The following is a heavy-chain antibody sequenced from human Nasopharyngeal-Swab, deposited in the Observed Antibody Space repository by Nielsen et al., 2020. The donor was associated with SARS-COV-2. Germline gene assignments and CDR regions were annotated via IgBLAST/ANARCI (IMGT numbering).Heavy chain of an antibody. J-gene: IGHJ4*02. CDR1: GFTFSSYW. Sequence: ETLSLTCAASGFTFSSYWMSWVRQAPGKGLEWVANIKQDGSEKYYGDSVKGRFTISRDNAKNSLYLQMNSLRAEDTAVYYCARDPIPNWNYGRTDFDYWGQGTLVTVSS. CDR2: IKQDGSEK. CDR3: ARDPIPNWNYGRTDFDY. V-gene: IGHV3-7*01. D-gene: IGHD1-7*01.